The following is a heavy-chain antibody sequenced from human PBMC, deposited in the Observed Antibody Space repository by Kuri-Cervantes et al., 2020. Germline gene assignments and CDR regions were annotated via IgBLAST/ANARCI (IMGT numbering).Heavy chain of an antibody. Sequence: GSLRLSCTVSGGSISSYYWSWIRQPAGKGLEWIGRIYTSGSTNYNPSLKSRVTISVDTSKNQFSLKLSSVTAADTAVYYCAALRRTSGQLNYWGQGTLVTVSS. CDR2: IYTSGST. V-gene: IGHV4-4*07. J-gene: IGHJ4*02. CDR3: AALRRTSGQLNY. CDR1: GGSISSYY. D-gene: IGHD3-10*01.